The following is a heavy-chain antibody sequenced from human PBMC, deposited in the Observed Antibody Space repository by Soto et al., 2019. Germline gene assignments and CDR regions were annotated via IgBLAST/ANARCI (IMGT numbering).Heavy chain of an antibody. CDR2: IIPILGIA. V-gene: IGHV1-69*02. CDR1: GGTFSSYT. J-gene: IGHJ4*02. CDR3: ARRGAAGTIYFDY. D-gene: IGHD6-13*01. Sequence: GASVKVSCKASGGTFSSYTISWVRQAPGQGLEWMGRIIPILGIANYAQKFQGRVTITADKSTSTAYMELSSLRSEDTAVYYCARRGAAGTIYFDYWGQGTLVTVSS.